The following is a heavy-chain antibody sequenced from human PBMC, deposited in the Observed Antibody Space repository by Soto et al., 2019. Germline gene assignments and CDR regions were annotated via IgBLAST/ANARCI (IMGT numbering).Heavy chain of an antibody. Sequence: LGESLKISCKGSGYSFTSYWIGWVRQMPGKGLEWMGIIYPGDSDTRYSPSFQGQVTISADKSISTAYLQWSSLKASDTAMYYCARHRITIFGPEYYFDYWGQGTLVTVSS. CDR3: ARHRITIFGPEYYFDY. CDR2: IYPGDSDT. D-gene: IGHD3-3*01. J-gene: IGHJ4*02. V-gene: IGHV5-51*01. CDR1: GYSFTSYW.